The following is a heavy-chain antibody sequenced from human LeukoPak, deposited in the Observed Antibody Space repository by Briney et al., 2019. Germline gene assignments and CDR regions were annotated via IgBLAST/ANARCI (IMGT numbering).Heavy chain of an antibody. CDR3: ARRIAARLTDDY. D-gene: IGHD6-6*01. CDR2: ISAYNGNT. Sequence: GASVKVSCKASGYTFSGYYMHWVRQAPGQGLEWMGWISAYNGNTNYAQKLQGRVTMTTDTSTSTAYMELRSLRSDDTAVYYCARRIAARLTDDYWGQGTLVTVSS. CDR1: GYTFSGYY. J-gene: IGHJ4*02. V-gene: IGHV1-18*04.